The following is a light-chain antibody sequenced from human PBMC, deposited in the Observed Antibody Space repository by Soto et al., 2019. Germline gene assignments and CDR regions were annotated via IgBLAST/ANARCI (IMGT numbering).Light chain of an antibody. CDR1: QSVSSNY. CDR2: GAS. V-gene: IGKV3-20*01. J-gene: IGKJ5*01. Sequence: EIVLTQSPGTLSLSPGERATLSCRASQSVSSNYLAWYPQKPGQAPSLLIYGASSRATGIPDRFSGSGSGTDFTITISRLEPEDFGMYYCQQYGSSAPITFGQGTRVEIE. CDR3: QQYGSSAPIT.